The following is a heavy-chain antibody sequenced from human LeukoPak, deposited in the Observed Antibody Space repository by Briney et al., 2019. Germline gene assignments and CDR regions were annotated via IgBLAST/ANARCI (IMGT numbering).Heavy chain of an antibody. J-gene: IGHJ5*02. Sequence: ASVKVSCKASGYTFTSYGISWVRQAPGQGLEWMGWISAYNGNTNYAQKLQDRVTMTTDTSTSTAYMELRSLRSDDTAVYYCARPSYYDYGSNWFDPWGQGTLVTVSS. D-gene: IGHD3-16*01. CDR2: ISAYNGNT. CDR1: GYTFTSYG. CDR3: ARPSYYDYGSNWFDP. V-gene: IGHV1-18*01.